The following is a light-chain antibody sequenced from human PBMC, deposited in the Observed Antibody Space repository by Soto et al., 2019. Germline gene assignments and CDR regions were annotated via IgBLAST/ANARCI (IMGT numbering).Light chain of an antibody. CDR3: QQYYSTPIT. J-gene: IGKJ5*01. CDR1: ESTNNY. CDR2: GAS. V-gene: IGKV3-15*01. Sequence: EIVMTQSPATLSVSPGERATLSCRASESTNNYLAWYQQKPGQAPRLLIDGASTRAAGIPPRFSVSGSGTEFTLTISSLQSEDFAVYYCQQYYSTPITFGQGTRLEIK.